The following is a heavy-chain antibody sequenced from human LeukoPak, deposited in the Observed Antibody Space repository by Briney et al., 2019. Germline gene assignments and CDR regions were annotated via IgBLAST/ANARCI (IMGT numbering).Heavy chain of an antibody. J-gene: IGHJ5*02. CDR3: ARDVGSRPMYWFDP. V-gene: IGHV1-69*05. CDR2: IIPIFGTA. CDR1: GGTFSSYA. Sequence: ASVKVSCKASGGTFSSYAINWVRQAPGQGLEWMGRIIPIFGTANYAQKFQGRVTITTDESTSTAYMELSSLRSEDTVVYYCARDVGSRPMYWFDPWGQGTLVTVSS. D-gene: IGHD6-13*01.